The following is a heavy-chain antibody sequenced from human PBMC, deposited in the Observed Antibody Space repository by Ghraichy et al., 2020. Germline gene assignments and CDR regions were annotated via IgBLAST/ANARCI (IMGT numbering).Heavy chain of an antibody. V-gene: IGHV3-48*02. CDR1: GFSFSTYS. CDR2: ISGSSGSI. J-gene: IGHJ4*02. D-gene: IGHD3-16*02. CDR3: ARDRDDIWGNYRYSFNC. Sequence: GSLILSCAASGFSFSTYSMNWVRQVPGKGLEWLSYISGSSGSIYYADSVRGRFTVSRDNAKNSLFLQMNSLRDEDTAVYYCARDRDDIWGNYRYSFNCWGQGTLVTVSS.